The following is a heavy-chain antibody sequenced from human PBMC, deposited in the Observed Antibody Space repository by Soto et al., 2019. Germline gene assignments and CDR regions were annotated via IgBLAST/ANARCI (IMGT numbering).Heavy chain of an antibody. CDR2: MSTNTGNT. D-gene: IGHD3-3*01. CDR1: GYTFTEFD. V-gene: IGHV1-8*01. Sequence: VSVKVSCKTSGYTFTEFDINWVRQAPGQGLEWMGWMSTNTGNTGYAQKFQGRVTMTRDTSISTAYMELRRLRSEDTAVYYCARVVRFFGGHAGYWGQGTLVTVSS. J-gene: IGHJ4*02. CDR3: ARVVRFFGGHAGY.